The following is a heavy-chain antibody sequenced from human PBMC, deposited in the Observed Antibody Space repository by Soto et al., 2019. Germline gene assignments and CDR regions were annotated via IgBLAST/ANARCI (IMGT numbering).Heavy chain of an antibody. CDR2: ISSSSSTI. J-gene: IGHJ5*02. V-gene: IGHV3-48*02. CDR1: GFTFSSYS. D-gene: IGHD6-19*01. Sequence: GGSLRLSCAASGFTFSSYSMNWVRQAPGKGLEWVSYISSSSSTIYYADSVKGRFTISRDNAKNSLYLQMNSLRDEDTAVYYCAREAYSSGLNWFDPWGQGTLVTVSS. CDR3: AREAYSSGLNWFDP.